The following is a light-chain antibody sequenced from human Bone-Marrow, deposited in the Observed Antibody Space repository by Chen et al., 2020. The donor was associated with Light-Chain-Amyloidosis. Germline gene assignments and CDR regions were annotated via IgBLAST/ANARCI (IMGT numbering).Light chain of an antibody. CDR3: QVCERSRDRPV. Sequence: SYVLTQPYSVSVAPGQTATIDCGGNNIGSTSVHWYQQTPGQAPLLVVYDDSDRPSGIHERCAGSNSENTATRTISRVEAGGEADHYCQVCERSRDRPVFGGVTELTVL. J-gene: IGLJ3*02. CDR2: DDS. V-gene: IGLV3-21*02. CDR1: NIGSTS.